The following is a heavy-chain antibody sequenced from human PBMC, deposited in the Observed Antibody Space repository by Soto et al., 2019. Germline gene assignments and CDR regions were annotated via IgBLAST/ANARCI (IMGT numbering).Heavy chain of an antibody. CDR2: LSASGRT. CDR1: GDSIGNFD. CDR3: GRGMGPYCDI. D-gene: IGHD2-8*01. V-gene: IGHV4-4*07. J-gene: IGHJ2*01. Sequence: SETLSLTCALSGDSIGNFDWSWIRQPAGKGLDSLGRLSASGRTNYSPSLQSRVTISLARTNNRFSLLLTSESPADTAVHFCGRGMGPYCDIWGRGTLVTVSS.